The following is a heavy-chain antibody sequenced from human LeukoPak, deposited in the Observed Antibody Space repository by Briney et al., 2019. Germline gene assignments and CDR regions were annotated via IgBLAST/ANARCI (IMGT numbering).Heavy chain of an antibody. J-gene: IGHJ4*02. V-gene: IGHV4-31*03. CDR3: ATADWESFYFDS. Sequence: SETLSLTCTVSGGSVSRGGYYWNWIRQHPGKGLEWIGFTSYSEGTYYNPSLMSRITISVDRSQNQFSLKMRDVTAANTAVYFCATADWESFYFDSWGQGALVAVSS. CDR2: TSYSEGT. D-gene: IGHD1-26*01. CDR1: GGSVSRGGYY.